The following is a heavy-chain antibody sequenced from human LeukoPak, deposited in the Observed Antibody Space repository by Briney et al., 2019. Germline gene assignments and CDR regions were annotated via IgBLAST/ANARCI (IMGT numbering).Heavy chain of an antibody. D-gene: IGHD3-10*01. Sequence: GGSLRLSCATSGFTVSSNCMGWVRQAPGKGLEWVSLIYSGGGTYYTDSVEGRFTISRDNSKNMVYLQMNSLRAEDTALYYCARDSYYGSGSYYRYTFDFWGQGTLVTVSS. CDR1: GFTVSSNC. CDR2: IYSGGGT. J-gene: IGHJ4*02. CDR3: ARDSYYGSGSYYRYTFDF. V-gene: IGHV3-53*01.